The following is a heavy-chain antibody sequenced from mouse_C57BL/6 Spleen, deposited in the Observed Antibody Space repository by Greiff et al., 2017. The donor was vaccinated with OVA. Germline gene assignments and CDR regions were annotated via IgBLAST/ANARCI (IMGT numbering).Heavy chain of an antibody. CDR2: IYPGDGDT. V-gene: IGHV1-82*01. CDR1: GYAFSSSW. CDR3: ARGDGSSYQAWFAY. J-gene: IGHJ3*01. Sequence: VKLMESGPELVKPGASVKISCKASGYAFSSSWMNWVKQRPGKGLEWIGRIYPGDGDTNYNGKFKGKATLTADKSSSTAYMQLSSLTSEDSAVYFCARGDGSSYQAWFAYWGQGTLVTVSA. D-gene: IGHD1-1*01.